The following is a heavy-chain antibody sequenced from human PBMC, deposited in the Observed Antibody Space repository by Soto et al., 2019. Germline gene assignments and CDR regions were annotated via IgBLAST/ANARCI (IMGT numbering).Heavy chain of an antibody. Sequence: DVQLVESGGGLVQPGRSLRLSCAASGFTFDDYAMHWVRQAPGKGLEWVSGISWNSGSIGYADSVKGRFTISRDNAKNSLYLQMNSLRAEDTALYYCAKDGGNYDFWHRFDPWGQGTLVTVSS. CDR3: AKDGGNYDFWHRFDP. V-gene: IGHV3-9*01. D-gene: IGHD3-3*01. CDR1: GFTFDDYA. CDR2: ISWNSGSI. J-gene: IGHJ5*02.